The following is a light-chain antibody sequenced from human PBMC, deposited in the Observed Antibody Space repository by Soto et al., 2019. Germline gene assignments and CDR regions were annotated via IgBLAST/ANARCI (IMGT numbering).Light chain of an antibody. CDR3: CSYAGSSLWV. CDR1: SSDVGVYNY. CDR2: DVI. V-gene: IGLV2-11*01. J-gene: IGLJ3*02. Sequence: QSVPTQPRSVSGSPGQSVTISCTGTSSDVGVYNYVSWYQQHPGKAPQLVIYDVIKRPSGVPDRFSGSKSGNTASLTISGLQAEDEADYYCCSYAGSSLWVFGGGTKLTVL.